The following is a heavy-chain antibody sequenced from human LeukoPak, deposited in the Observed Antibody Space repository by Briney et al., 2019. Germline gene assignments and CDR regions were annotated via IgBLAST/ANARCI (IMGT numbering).Heavy chain of an antibody. V-gene: IGHV3-23*01. CDR2: ISGSGGST. D-gene: IGHD4/OR15-4a*01. CDR1: GFPFSSYG. J-gene: IGHJ4*02. Sequence: GGSLRLSCAASGFPFSSYGMSWVRQAPGKGLEWVSAISGSGGSTYYADSVKGRFTISRDNSKNTLYLQMNSLRAEDTAVYYCARRAGAYSHPYDYWGQGTLVTVSS. CDR3: ARRAGAYSHPYDY.